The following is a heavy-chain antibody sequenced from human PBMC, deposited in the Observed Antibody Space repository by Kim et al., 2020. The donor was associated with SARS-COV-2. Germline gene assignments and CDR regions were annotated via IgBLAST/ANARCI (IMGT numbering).Heavy chain of an antibody. Sequence: ASVKVSCKASGYTFTSYGISWVRQAPGQGLEWMGWISAYNGNTNYAQKLQGRVTMTTDTSTSTAYMELRSLRSDDTAVYYCARDRGLLTGYYRFDYWGQGTLVTVSS. CDR2: ISAYNGNT. CDR3: ARDRGLLTGYYRFDY. CDR1: GYTFTSYG. D-gene: IGHD3-9*01. V-gene: IGHV1-18*01. J-gene: IGHJ4*02.